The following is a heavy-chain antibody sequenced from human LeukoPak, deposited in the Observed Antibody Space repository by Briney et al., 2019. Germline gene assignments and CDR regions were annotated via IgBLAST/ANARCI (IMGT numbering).Heavy chain of an antibody. D-gene: IGHD2-8*01. J-gene: IGHJ4*02. CDR1: GGSISSSSYY. Sequence: SETLSLTCTVSGGSISSSSYYWGWIRQPPGKGLEWIGSIYYSGSTYYNPSLKSRVTISVDTSKNQFSLKLSSVTAADTAVNYCARQMVYANSFDYWGQGTLVTVSS. V-gene: IGHV4-39*01. CDR2: IYYSGST. CDR3: ARQMVYANSFDY.